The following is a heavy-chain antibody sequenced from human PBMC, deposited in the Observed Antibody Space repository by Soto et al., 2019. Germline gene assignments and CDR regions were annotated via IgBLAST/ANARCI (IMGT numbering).Heavy chain of an antibody. J-gene: IGHJ4*02. CDR2: IIPIFGTA. D-gene: IGHD3-3*01. V-gene: IGHV1-69*06. CDR3: ARGRWGSGYYVFDY. CDR1: GGTFSSYA. Sequence: SSVKVSFKASGGTFSSYAISWVRHAPGQGLEWMGGIIPIFGTANYAQKFQGRVTITADKSTSTAYMELSSLRSEDTAVYYCARGRWGSGYYVFDYWGQGTLVTVSS.